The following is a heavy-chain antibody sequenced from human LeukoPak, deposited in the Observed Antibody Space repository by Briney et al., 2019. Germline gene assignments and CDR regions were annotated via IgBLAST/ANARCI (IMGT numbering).Heavy chain of an antibody. CDR1: GGSVSSGSYY. CDR3: AVSGWDDNWFDP. D-gene: IGHD6-19*01. V-gene: IGHV4-61*01. CDR2: IYYSGST. J-gene: IGHJ5*02. Sequence: PSETLSLTCTVSGGSVSSGSYYWSWIRQPPGKGLEWIGYIYYSGSTNYNPSLKSRVTISVDTSKNQFSLKLSSVTAADTAVYYCAVSGWDDNWFDPWGQGTLVTVSS.